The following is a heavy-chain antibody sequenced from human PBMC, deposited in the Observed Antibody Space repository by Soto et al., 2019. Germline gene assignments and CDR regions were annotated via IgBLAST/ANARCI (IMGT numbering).Heavy chain of an antibody. CDR3: ARGQLQPDY. Sequence: GGSLRLSCAASGFTFYSYTMHRVRQAPGKGLEWVAVISYDGSNKYYADSVKGRFTISRDNSKNTLYLQMNSLRAEDTAVYYCARGQLQPDYWGQGTLVTVSS. CDR2: ISYDGSNK. J-gene: IGHJ4*02. CDR1: GFTFYSYT. V-gene: IGHV3-30-3*01. D-gene: IGHD6-6*01.